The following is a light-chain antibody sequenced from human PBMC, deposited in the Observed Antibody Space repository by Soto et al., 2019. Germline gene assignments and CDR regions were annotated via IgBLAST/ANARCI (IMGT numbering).Light chain of an antibody. CDR1: QSVSSNS. CDR2: GAS. CDR3: QQYQSLT. Sequence: EIVLTQSPGTLSLSPGERATLSCRASQSVSSNSLAWYHQKPGQPPRLLMYGASSRVTGIPDRFSGSGSGTDFTLTITRLEPEDFAVYYCQQYQSLTFGGGTKADI. V-gene: IGKV3-20*01. J-gene: IGKJ4*01.